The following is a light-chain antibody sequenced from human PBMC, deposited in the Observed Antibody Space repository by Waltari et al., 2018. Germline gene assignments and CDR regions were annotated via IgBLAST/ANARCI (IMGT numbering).Light chain of an antibody. CDR2: AAS. J-gene: IGKJ3*01. CDR3: QQSHSTPLT. CDR1: QSISSY. Sequence: DRQMTQSPSSLSASVGDRVTITFRASQSISSYLNWYQQKPGKAPKLLIYAASSLQSGVPSRFSGSGSGTDFTLTISSLQPDDFATYYCQQSHSTPLTFGPGTKVDIK. V-gene: IGKV1-39*01.